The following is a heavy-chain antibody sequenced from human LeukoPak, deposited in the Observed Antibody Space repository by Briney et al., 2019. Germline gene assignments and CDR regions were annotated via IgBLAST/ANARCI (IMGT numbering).Heavy chain of an antibody. CDR3: AKDYFIGSSWPYFDY. CDR1: GFTFSSYG. J-gene: IGHJ4*02. D-gene: IGHD6-13*01. V-gene: IGHV3-30*02. CDR2: IRYDGSNK. Sequence: GSLRLSCAASGFTFSSYGMHWVRQAPGKGLEWVAFIRYDGSNKYYADSVKGRFTISRDNYKNTLYLQMNSLRAEDTAVYYCAKDYFIGSSWPYFDYWGQGTLVTVSS.